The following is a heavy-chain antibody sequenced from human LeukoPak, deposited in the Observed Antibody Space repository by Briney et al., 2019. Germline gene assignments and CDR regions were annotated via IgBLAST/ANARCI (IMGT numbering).Heavy chain of an antibody. J-gene: IGHJ4*02. V-gene: IGHV4-34*01. CDR2: INHSGST. CDR3: ARGPVAGRLYYFDY. Sequence: SETLSLTCAVSGGSFSGYYWSWIRQPPGKGLEWIGEINHSGSTNYNPSLKSRVTISVDTSKNQFSLKLSSVTAADTAVYYCARGPVAGRLYYFDYWGQGTLVTVSS. CDR1: GGSFSGYY. D-gene: IGHD2-15*01.